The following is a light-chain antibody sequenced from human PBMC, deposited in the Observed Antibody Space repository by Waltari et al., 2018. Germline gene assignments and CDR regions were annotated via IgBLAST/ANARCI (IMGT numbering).Light chain of an antibody. CDR1: QSGSSS. Sequence: CRASQSGSSSLAWYQQKPGQTPRLLIYGASTRATGIPARFSGSGSGTEFTLTISSLQSEDFAVYYCQQYNKWPITFGQGTRLEI. CDR3: QQYNKWPIT. J-gene: IGKJ5*01. CDR2: GAS. V-gene: IGKV3-15*01.